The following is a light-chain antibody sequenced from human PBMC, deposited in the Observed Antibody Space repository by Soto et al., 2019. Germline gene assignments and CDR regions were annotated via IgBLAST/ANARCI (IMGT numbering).Light chain of an antibody. Sequence: EIVLTQSPGTLSLSPGERATLSCRAGQSVSSSYLAWYQQKPGQAPRLLIYGASSRATGIPDRFSGSGSGTDFTLTISRLEPEDFAVYYCHQYGSSPLYTFGQGTKLEIK. CDR2: GAS. CDR1: QSVSSSY. V-gene: IGKV3-20*01. CDR3: HQYGSSPLYT. J-gene: IGKJ2*01.